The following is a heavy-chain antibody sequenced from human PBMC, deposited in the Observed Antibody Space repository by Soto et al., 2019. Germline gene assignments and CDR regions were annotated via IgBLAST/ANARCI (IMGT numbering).Heavy chain of an antibody. J-gene: IGHJ3*02. Sequence: GSLRLSCAASGFTFSSYWMHRVRQAPGKGLVWVSRINSDGSSTSYADSVKGRFTISRDNAKNTLYLQMNSLRAEDTAVYYCERGPSLAAPFTAFDIWGQGTMVTVSS. D-gene: IGHD6-19*01. CDR3: ERGPSLAAPFTAFDI. CDR1: GFTFSSYW. V-gene: IGHV3-74*01. CDR2: INSDGSST.